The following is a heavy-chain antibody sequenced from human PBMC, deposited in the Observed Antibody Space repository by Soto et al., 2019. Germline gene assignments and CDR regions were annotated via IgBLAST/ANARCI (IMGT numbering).Heavy chain of an antibody. Sequence: PAGSLRLSCAASGFSFSSYSMNWVRQAPGKGLEWVSSISSSSGDIYHADSVKGRFTISRDNAKNSLYLQLTSLRVEDTAVYYCARHYGGYYFDYWGKGTLVTVSS. CDR3: ARHYGGYYFDY. CDR1: GFSFSSYS. CDR2: ISSSSGDI. V-gene: IGHV3-21*01. J-gene: IGHJ4*02. D-gene: IGHD3-10*01.